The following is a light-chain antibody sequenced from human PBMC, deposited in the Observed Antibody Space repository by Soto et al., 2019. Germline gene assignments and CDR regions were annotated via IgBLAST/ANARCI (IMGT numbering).Light chain of an antibody. J-gene: IGKJ1*01. CDR3: QHSYTTPPWT. CDR2: AAS. CDR1: QTISSW. V-gene: IGKV1-39*01. Sequence: DIQMTQSPSTLPASVGDRVTITCRASQTISSWLAWYQQKPGKAPKLLIYAASNLQSGVPSRFSGSGSETDFTLTISSLQPEDFATYYCQHSYTTPPWTFGQGTRWIS.